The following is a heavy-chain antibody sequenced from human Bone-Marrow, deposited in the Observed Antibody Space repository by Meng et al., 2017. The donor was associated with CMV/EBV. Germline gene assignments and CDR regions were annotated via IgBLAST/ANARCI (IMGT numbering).Heavy chain of an antibody. J-gene: IGHJ4*02. CDR1: GFTVNNRY. CDR2: FSTGTST. Sequence: ESLKISCAGSGFTVNNRYMTWVRQSPGKGLEWVSVFSTGTSTYYADSVKGRFTISRDSSRDTLYLQMNSLRAEDTAVYYCASSHFGESSLDYWGQGTLVTVSS. D-gene: IGHD3-10*01. CDR3: ASSHFGESSLDY. V-gene: IGHV3-66*02.